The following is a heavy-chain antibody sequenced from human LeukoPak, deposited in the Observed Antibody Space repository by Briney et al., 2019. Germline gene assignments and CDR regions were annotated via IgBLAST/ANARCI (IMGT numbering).Heavy chain of an antibody. CDR2: IKQDGSKK. J-gene: IGHJ4*02. Sequence: GGSLRLSCVASGFPFCSYWMTWVRQAPGEGLGWVANIKQDGSKKSYVDSVKGRFTISRDNAKNSLYLQMNSLRAEDTAIYYCTRVGYIDEGIDYWGQGTLVTVSS. CDR1: GFPFCSYW. CDR3: TRVGYIDEGIDY. D-gene: IGHD5-24*01. V-gene: IGHV3-7*04.